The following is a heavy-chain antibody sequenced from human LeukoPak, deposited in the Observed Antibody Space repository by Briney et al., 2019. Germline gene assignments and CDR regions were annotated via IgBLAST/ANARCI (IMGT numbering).Heavy chain of an antibody. CDR3: AKDMRDYYGSGSVIDY. J-gene: IGHJ4*02. CDR2: ISWNSGSI. V-gene: IGHV3-9*01. CDR1: GFTFDDYA. Sequence: GGSLRLSCAASGFTFDDYAMHWVRQAPGKGLEWVSDISWNSGSIGYADSVKGRFTISRDNAKNSLYLQMNSLRAEDTALYYCAKDMRDYYGSGSVIDYWGQGTLVTVSS. D-gene: IGHD3-10*01.